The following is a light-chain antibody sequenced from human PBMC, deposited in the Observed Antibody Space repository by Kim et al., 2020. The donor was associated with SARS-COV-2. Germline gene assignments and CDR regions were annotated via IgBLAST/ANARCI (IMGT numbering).Light chain of an antibody. CDR1: QGISNY. V-gene: IGKV1-27*01. CDR2: AAS. Sequence: ASVGDRVTITCRASQGISNYLAWYQQKPGKVPKLLIYAASALQSGVPSRFSGSGSVTDFTLTISSLQPEDVATYYCQKYNSAPRTFGQGTKVDIK. CDR3: QKYNSAPRT. J-gene: IGKJ1*01.